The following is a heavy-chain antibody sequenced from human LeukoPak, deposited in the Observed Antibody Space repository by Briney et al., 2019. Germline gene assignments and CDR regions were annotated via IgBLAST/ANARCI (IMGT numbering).Heavy chain of an antibody. D-gene: IGHD3-16*01. V-gene: IGHV4-30-4*08. CDR1: GGSIRSGDYY. J-gene: IGHJ1*01. CDR2: IYYSGST. CDR3: ARVDYGAEYFQH. Sequence: PSETLSLTCTVSGGSIRSGDYYWSWIRQPPGKGLEWIGYIYYSGSTYYNPSLKSRLTISVDTSKNQFSLNLSSVTAADTAMYYCARVDYGAEYFQHWGQGTLVTVSP.